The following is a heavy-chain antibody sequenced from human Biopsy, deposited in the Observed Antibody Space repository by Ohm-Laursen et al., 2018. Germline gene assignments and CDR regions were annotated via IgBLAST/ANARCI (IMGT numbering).Heavy chain of an antibody. D-gene: IGHD3-10*01. Sequence: SDTLSLTCTVSGGSISSHDYYWTWIRQHPGKGLEWIGYIYYSGSTYYNPSLKSRISMSVDTSRNQFSLKLSSVTAADTAVYFCARQYYGSGMLSYFDLWGRGTLVTVSS. J-gene: IGHJ2*01. CDR2: IYYSGST. CDR3: ARQYYGSGMLSYFDL. CDR1: GGSISSHDYY. V-gene: IGHV4-31*03.